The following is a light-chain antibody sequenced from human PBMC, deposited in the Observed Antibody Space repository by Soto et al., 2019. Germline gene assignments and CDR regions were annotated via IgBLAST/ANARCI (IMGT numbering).Light chain of an antibody. J-gene: IGKJ3*01. CDR2: WAS. Sequence: DIVMTQSPDSLAVSLGERATINCKSSQSVLYSSNNKNYLAWYQQKPGQPPKLLIYWASTRESGVPDRFSGSGSGTDFTLTISSLQAEDVAVYYCQPYYSTHPFTFGPGTKVDIK. CDR3: QPYYSTHPFT. CDR1: QSVLYSSNNKNY. V-gene: IGKV4-1*01.